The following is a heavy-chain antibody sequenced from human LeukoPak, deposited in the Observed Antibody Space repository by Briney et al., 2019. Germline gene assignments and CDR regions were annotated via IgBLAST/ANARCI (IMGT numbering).Heavy chain of an antibody. CDR2: IYYSGST. Sequence: PSETLSLTCTVSGGSISSGDYYWSWIRQPPGKGLEWIGYIYYSGSTYYNPSLKSRVTISVDTSKNQFSLKLSSVTAADTAVYYCAREGNLGYCSGGSRYYFDYWGQGTLVTVSS. V-gene: IGHV4-30-4*01. CDR1: GGSISSGDYY. D-gene: IGHD2-15*01. J-gene: IGHJ4*02. CDR3: AREGNLGYCSGGSRYYFDY.